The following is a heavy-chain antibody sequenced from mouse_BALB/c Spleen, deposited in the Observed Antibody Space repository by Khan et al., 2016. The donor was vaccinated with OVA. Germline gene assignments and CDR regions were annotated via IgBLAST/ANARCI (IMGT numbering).Heavy chain of an antibody. Sequence: EVKLEGSGGGLVQPGGSMKLSCVASGFTFSNYWMNWVSQSPEKGLEWVAEIRLKSDDYVTHYAESVKGRFTISRDDYKSSVYLQNNNLISADTCIYYCWLLLWGQGTTLTVSS. V-gene: IGHV6-6*02. D-gene: IGHD2-3*01. CDR3: WLLL. J-gene: IGHJ2*01. CDR1: GFTFSNYW. CDR2: IRLKSDDYVT.